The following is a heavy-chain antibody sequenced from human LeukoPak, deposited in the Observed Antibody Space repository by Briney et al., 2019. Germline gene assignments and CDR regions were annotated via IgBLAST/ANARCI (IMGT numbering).Heavy chain of an antibody. V-gene: IGHV3-30*18. CDR3: AKAGPREWSLYSSSWYSGHFDY. CDR1: GFTFSSYG. CDR2: ISYDGSNK. Sequence: GRSLRLSCAASGFTFSSYGMHWVRQAPGKGLEWVAVISYDGSNKYYADSVKGRFTISRDNSKNTLYLQMNSLRAEDTAVYYCAKAGPREWSLYSSSWYSGHFDYWGQGTLVTVSS. J-gene: IGHJ4*02. D-gene: IGHD6-13*01.